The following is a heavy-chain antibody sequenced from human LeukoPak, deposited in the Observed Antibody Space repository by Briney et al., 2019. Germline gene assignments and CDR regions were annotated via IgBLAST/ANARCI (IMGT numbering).Heavy chain of an antibody. V-gene: IGHV3-30*18. CDR1: GFTFNNYG. CDR3: ANENFYGSGSYADH. D-gene: IGHD3-10*01. Sequence: GGSLRLSCAASGFTFNNYGMHWVRQAPGKGLEWVAMISYDGSNTYYADSVKGRFTISRDNSKNTLYLQMNSLRAEDTAVYYCANENFYGSGSYADHWGQGTLVTVSS. J-gene: IGHJ4*02. CDR2: ISYDGSNT.